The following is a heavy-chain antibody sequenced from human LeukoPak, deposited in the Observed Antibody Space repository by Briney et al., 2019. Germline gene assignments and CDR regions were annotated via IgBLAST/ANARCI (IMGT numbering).Heavy chain of an antibody. Sequence: GASVKVSCKASGYTFTGYYMHWVRQAPGQGLEWMGWINPNSGGTNYAQKFQGRVTMTSDTSLNTAYMELSRLRSDDTALYYCARGTYYDSSGYSGVRLFDYWGQGTLVTVSS. J-gene: IGHJ4*02. V-gene: IGHV1-2*02. CDR1: GYTFTGYY. D-gene: IGHD3-22*01. CDR3: ARGTYYDSSGYSGVRLFDY. CDR2: INPNSGGT.